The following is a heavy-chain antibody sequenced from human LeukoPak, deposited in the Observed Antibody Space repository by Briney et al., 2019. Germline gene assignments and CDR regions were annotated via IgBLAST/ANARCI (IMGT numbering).Heavy chain of an antibody. J-gene: IGHJ5*02. CDR1: GYTFINYY. CDR2: INPSGGSI. Sequence: ASVKVSCKASGYTFINYYIHWVRQAPGQGLEWMGIINPSGGSISYAQKFQGRVTMTRDMSSSTVYMELSSLRSEDTAVYYCARSYIYPSNTYYFDSSGRQFDPWGQGTLVTVSS. V-gene: IGHV1-46*01. D-gene: IGHD3-22*01. CDR3: ARSYIYPSNTYYFDSSGRQFDP.